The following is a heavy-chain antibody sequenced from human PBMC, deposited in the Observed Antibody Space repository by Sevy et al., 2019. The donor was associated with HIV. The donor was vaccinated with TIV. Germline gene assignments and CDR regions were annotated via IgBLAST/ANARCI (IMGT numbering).Heavy chain of an antibody. CDR1: GFTFSSYA. D-gene: IGHD3-22*01. V-gene: IGHV3-30-3*01. Sequence: GGSLRLSCAASGFTFSSYAMHWVRQAPGKGLEWVAVTSYDGSNKDYADSVKGRFTLSRDNSKNTLYLQMNSLRAEDTAMYHCARVDSSRYYYGMDVWGQGTTVTVSS. CDR3: ARVDSSRYYYGMDV. CDR2: TSYDGSNK. J-gene: IGHJ6*02.